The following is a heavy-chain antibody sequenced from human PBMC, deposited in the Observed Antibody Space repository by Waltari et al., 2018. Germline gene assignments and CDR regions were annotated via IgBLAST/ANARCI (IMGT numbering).Heavy chain of an antibody. V-gene: IGHV3-48*04. J-gene: IGHJ6*03. Sequence: EVQLVESGGGLVQPGGSLRLSCAASGFTFSSYSMNWVRQAPGKGLEWVSYISSSSTIYYADSVKGRFTISRDNAKNSLYLQMNSLRAEDTAVYYCAREWTPTTYSYGFYYYYYYMDVWGKGTTVTISS. D-gene: IGHD5-18*01. CDR1: GFTFSSYS. CDR3: AREWTPTTYSYGFYYYYYYMDV. CDR2: ISSSSTI.